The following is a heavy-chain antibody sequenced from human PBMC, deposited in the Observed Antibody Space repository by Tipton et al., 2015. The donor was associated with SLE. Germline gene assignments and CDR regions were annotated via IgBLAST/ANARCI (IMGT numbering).Heavy chain of an antibody. CDR3: ARGDSADL. Sequence: TLSLTCTVSGDSVRSFYWSWIRLPPGKGLEWIGFIHYTGMTNYSPSLKSRVSTSVDTSKNQFSLKLTSVTAADTAFYYCARGDSADLWGRGTLVTVSS. CDR2: IHYTGMT. J-gene: IGHJ2*01. D-gene: IGHD3-16*01. V-gene: IGHV4-59*02. CDR1: GDSVRSFY.